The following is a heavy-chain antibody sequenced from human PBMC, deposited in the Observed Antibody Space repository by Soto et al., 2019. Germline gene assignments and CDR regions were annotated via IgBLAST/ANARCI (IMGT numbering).Heavy chain of an antibody. V-gene: IGHV3-30*18. D-gene: IGHD3-3*01. J-gene: IGHJ6*02. CDR1: GFTLSRDD. Sequence: GASLRLPCAASGFTLSRDDMPWVRQAPGKGLEWVAVISYDGSNKYYADSVKGRFTISRDNSKNTLYLQMNSLRAEDTAVYYCAKALLLRFLLDYYYGMDVWGQGTTVTVSS. CDR3: AKALLLRFLLDYYYGMDV. CDR2: ISYDGSNK.